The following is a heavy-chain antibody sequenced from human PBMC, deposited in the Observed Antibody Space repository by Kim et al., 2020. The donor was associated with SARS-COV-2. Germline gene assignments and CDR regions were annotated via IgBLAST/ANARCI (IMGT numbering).Heavy chain of an antibody. J-gene: IGHJ1*01. V-gene: IGHV5-10-1*01. CDR3: TKHPGGGGITAAGTEYFQH. Sequence: GESLKISCKGSGYSFTNYWISWVRQMPGKGLEWMGRIDPSDSYTNYSPSFQGHVTISADNSISTAYLQWSSLQASDTAMYYCTKHPGGGGITAAGTEYFQHWGQGTLVTVSS. CDR1: GYSFTNYW. D-gene: IGHD6-13*01. CDR2: IDPSDSYT.